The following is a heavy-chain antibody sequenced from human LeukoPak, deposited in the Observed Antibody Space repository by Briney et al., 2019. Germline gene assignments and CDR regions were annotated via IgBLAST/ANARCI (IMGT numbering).Heavy chain of an antibody. CDR3: ARVKLTGVFDP. CDR1: GGSISSGSYY. J-gene: IGHJ5*02. CDR2: IYTSGST. V-gene: IGHV4-61*02. Sequence: SETLSLTCTVSGGSISSGSYYWSWIRQPAGKGLEWIGRIYTSGSTNYNPSLKSRVTISVDTSKNQFSLKLSSVTAAETAVYYCARVKLTGVFDPWGQGTLVTVSS. D-gene: IGHD7-27*01.